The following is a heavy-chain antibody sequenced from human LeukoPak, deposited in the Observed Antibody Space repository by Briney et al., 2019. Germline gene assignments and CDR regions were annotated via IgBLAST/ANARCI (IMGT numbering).Heavy chain of an antibody. CDR1: GFTFSSYS. CDR3: AREDIVVVVAATYYYYYGMDG. CDR2: ISSSSSFI. Sequence: GGSLRLSCAASGFTFSSYSMNWVRQAPGKGLEWVSSISSSSSFIYYADSVKGRFTISRDNAENSLYLQMNSLRAEDTAVYYCAREDIVVVVAATYYYYYGMDGRGQGATVTVSS. V-gene: IGHV3-21*01. D-gene: IGHD2-15*01. J-gene: IGHJ6*02.